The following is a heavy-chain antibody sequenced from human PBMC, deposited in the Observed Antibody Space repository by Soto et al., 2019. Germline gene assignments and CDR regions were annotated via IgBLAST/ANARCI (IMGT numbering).Heavy chain of an antibody. CDR3: AQCLLGVNYYYGMDV. CDR2: IIPIFGTA. J-gene: IGHJ6*02. Sequence: QVQLVQSGAEVKKPGSSVKVSCKASGGTFSSYAINWVRQAPGQGLEWMGGIIPIFGTADYAQKFQGRVTITADQSTSTAYMELSRLRSEDTSVYYCAQCLLGVNYYYGMDVWGQGNTVTVSS. V-gene: IGHV1-69*12. CDR1: GGTFSSYA. D-gene: IGHD3-16*01.